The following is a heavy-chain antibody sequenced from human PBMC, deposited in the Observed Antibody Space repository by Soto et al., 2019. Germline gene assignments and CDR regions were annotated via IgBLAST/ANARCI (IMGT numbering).Heavy chain of an antibody. CDR2: INAGNGNT. CDR1: GYTFTSYA. V-gene: IGHV1-3*01. Sequence: AAVKVSCKASGYTFTSYAMHWVRQAPGQRLEWMGWINAGNGNTKYSQKFQGRVTITRDTSASTAYMELSSLRSEDTAVYYCARARLISASSGCAVGGAFEIWGQGTMVTV. J-gene: IGHJ3*02. CDR3: ARARLISASSGCAVGGAFEI. D-gene: IGHD3-22*01.